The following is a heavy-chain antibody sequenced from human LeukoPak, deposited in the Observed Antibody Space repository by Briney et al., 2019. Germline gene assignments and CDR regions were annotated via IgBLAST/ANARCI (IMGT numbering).Heavy chain of an antibody. CDR3: AREAYCGGDCYSGFDY. D-gene: IGHD2-21*02. CDR1: GGSFSGYY. Sequence: SETLSLTCAVYGGSFSGYYWSWIRQPPGKGLEWIGEINHSGSTNYNPSLKSRVTISIDTSKNQFSLKLSSVTAADAAVYYCAREAYCGGDCYSGFDYWGQGTLVTVSS. V-gene: IGHV4-34*01. J-gene: IGHJ4*02. CDR2: INHSGST.